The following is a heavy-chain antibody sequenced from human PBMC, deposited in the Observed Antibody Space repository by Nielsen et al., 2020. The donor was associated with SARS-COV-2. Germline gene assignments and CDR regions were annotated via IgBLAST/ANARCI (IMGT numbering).Heavy chain of an antibody. Sequence: SVKVSCKASGGTFSSYAISWVRQAPGQGLEWMGVIIPIFGTANYAQKFQGRVTITADKSTSTAYMELSSLRSEDTAVYYCARGGEYCSGGSCYFLGFDYWGQGTLVTVSS. V-gene: IGHV1-69*06. CDR2: IIPIFGTA. CDR3: ARGGEYCSGGSCYFLGFDY. D-gene: IGHD2-15*01. CDR1: GGTFSSYA. J-gene: IGHJ4*02.